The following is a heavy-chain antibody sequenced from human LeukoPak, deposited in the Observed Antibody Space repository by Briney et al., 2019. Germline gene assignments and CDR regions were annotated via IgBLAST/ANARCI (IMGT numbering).Heavy chain of an antibody. CDR3: AREPPYTGHCDITTCDVSRFDL. Sequence: ASVKVSCKASGYTFTDYYMHWVRQAPGQGFEWLGWINPNSGDTNYPEKFRGRVTKTCDTSITTAYMELSRLTSDDTAVYYCAREPPYTGHCDITTCDVSRFDLWGQGTLVTVSS. CDR1: GYTFTDYY. J-gene: IGHJ4*02. V-gene: IGHV1-2*02. D-gene: IGHD2-2*01. CDR2: INPNSGDT.